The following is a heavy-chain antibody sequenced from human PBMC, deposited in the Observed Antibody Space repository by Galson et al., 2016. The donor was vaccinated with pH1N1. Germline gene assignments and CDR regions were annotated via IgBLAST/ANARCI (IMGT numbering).Heavy chain of an antibody. Sequence: SVKVSCKASRDTLTTYVITWVRQAPGQGLEWMGGIIPLLNKENYAQKFQGRVSISADKSTATAYMELSSLTSEDTAVYYCACGSGGSCFSPRRCYFDFWGQGTPVTVSA. J-gene: IGHJ4*02. CDR2: IIPLLNKE. CDR3: ACGSGGSCFSPRRCYFDF. CDR1: RDTLTTYV. V-gene: IGHV1-69*10. D-gene: IGHD2-15*01.